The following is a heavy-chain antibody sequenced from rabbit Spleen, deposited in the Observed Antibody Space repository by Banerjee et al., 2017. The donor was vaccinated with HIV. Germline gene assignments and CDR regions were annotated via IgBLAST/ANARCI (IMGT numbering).Heavy chain of an antibody. V-gene: IGHV1S40*01. CDR2: IYTGTSGNT. Sequence: QSLEESGGDLVKPGASLTLTCKASGFSFSSSYYICWVRQAPGKGLELIACIYTGTSGNTWYASWAKGRLTISKTSSTTVTLQMTSLTAADTATYFCARGDNNVSIYAFGLWGQGTLVTVS. D-gene: IGHD8-1*01. CDR3: ARGDNNVSIYAFGL. CDR1: GFSFSSSYY. J-gene: IGHJ3*01.